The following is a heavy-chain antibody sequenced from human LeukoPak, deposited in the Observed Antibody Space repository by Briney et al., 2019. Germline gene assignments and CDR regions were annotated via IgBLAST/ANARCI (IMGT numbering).Heavy chain of an antibody. D-gene: IGHD3-9*01. CDR2: IYHSGST. V-gene: IGHV4-38-2*02. J-gene: IGHJ5*02. Sequence: SETLSLTCTVSGYSLSSGYSISSGYYWGWIRQPPGKGLEWIGSIYHSGSTYYNPSLKSRVTLSVDTSKNQFSLKLSSVTAADTAVYYCARDLRNDILTGYWDWFDPWGQGTLVTVSS. CDR1: GYSLSSGYSISSGYY. CDR3: ARDLRNDILTGYWDWFDP.